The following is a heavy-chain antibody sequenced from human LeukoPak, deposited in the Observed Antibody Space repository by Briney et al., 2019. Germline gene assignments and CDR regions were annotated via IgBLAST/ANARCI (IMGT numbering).Heavy chain of an antibody. CDR1: GGSFSGYY. CDR3: ARGRAGRAWFDP. J-gene: IGHJ5*02. D-gene: IGHD3-10*01. Sequence: PSETLSLTCAVYGGSFSGYYWSWIRQPPGKGLEWIGEINHSGSTNYNPSLKSRVTISVDTSKNQFSLKLSSVTAADTAVYYCARGRAGRAWFDPWGQGTLVTVSS. CDR2: INHSGST. V-gene: IGHV4-34*01.